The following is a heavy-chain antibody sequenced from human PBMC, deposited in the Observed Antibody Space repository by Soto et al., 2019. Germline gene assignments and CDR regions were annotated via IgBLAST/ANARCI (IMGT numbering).Heavy chain of an antibody. CDR2: VNPNNGDT. J-gene: IGHJ4*02. CDR1: GYTFSNYD. CDR3: EKVSRKGSAIDFDY. D-gene: IGHD3-10*01. V-gene: IGHV1-8*01. Sequence: QVQLVQSGAELKKPGASVKVSCKASGYTFSNYDMNWVRQATGQGPEWIGWVNPNNGDTGYAQKFQGRVTLTTDISTTTAYMELTSLRSEDTAIYYCEKVSRKGSAIDFDYGGQGTLITVSS.